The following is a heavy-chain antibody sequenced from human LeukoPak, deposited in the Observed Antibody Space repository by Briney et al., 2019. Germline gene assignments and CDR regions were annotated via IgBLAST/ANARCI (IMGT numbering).Heavy chain of an antibody. J-gene: IGHJ4*02. CDR1: GGSIGSYY. CDR2: IYNSGNT. D-gene: IGHD5-24*01. CDR3: ARPSRDGYRYTFDY. Sequence: PSETLSLTCTVSGGSIGSYYWSWIRQPPGKGREWIGYIYNSGNTNYSPSLKSRVSISVDTPKNQFSLKLSSVTAADTAVYYCARPSRDGYRYTFDYWGQGILVTVSS. V-gene: IGHV4-59*01.